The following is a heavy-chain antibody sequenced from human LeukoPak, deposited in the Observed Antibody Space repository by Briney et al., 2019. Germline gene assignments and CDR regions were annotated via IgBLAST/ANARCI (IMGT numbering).Heavy chain of an antibody. V-gene: IGHV4-59*08. CDR2: VYYSGST. CDR1: GGSTTYYY. D-gene: IGHD2-21*02. J-gene: IGHJ3*02. CDR3: ARHAYCGGDCFGGAFEI. Sequence: PSETLSLTCIVPGGSTTYYYWSWIRHPPGKGLEWIGYVYYSGSTSYNPSLKSRVTISLDTSKHQFSLKLNSVTAADTAVYYCARHAYCGGDCFGGAFEIWGQGTMVTVSS.